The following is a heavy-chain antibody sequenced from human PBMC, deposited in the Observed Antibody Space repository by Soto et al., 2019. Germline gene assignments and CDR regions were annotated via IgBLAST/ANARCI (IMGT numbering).Heavy chain of an antibody. CDR3: ARRMVRGVRYFDY. D-gene: IGHD3-10*01. Sequence: QVQLQESGPGLVKPSQTLSLTCTVSGGSISSGDYYWSWIRQPPGKGLEWIGYIYYSGSTYYNPSLKRRVTISVDTSKNQFALKLSSVTAADTAVYYCARRMVRGVRYFDYWGQGTLVTISS. CDR1: GGSISSGDYY. J-gene: IGHJ4*02. V-gene: IGHV4-30-4*01. CDR2: IYYSGST.